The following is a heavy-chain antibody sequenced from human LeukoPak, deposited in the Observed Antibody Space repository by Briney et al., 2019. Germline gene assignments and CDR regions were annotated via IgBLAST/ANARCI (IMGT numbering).Heavy chain of an antibody. D-gene: IGHD4-23*01. CDR1: GYTLQELS. CDR3: ARPLRWVGTTVVEVFDY. J-gene: IGHJ4*02. V-gene: IGHV1-24*01. CDR2: FDPDHGET. Sequence: ASVKVSCKVSGYTLQELSMHWVRQAPGQRLEWMGGFDPDHGETIYAQKFQGRVTVTEDTSTDTAYMELSSLRSDDTAVYYCARPLRWVGTTVVEVFDYWGQGTLVTVSS.